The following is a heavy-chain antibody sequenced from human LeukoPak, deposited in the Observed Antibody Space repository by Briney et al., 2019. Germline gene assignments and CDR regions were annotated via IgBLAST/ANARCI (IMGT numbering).Heavy chain of an antibody. V-gene: IGHV4-4*07. J-gene: IGHJ4*02. CDR3: ARDGGSGRYVY. CDR2: ISGSGTT. CDR1: GDSMRSFY. Sequence: SETLSLTCTVSGDSMRSFYWNWIRQPAGKGLEWIGRISGSGTTNYNPSLKSRLTMSVDTSKNQFSLRLTSLTAADTAVHYCARDGGSGRYVYWGQGTLVTVSS. D-gene: IGHD1-26*01.